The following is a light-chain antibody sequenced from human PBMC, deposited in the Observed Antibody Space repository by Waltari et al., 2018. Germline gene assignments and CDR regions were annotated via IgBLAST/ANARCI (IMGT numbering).Light chain of an antibody. J-gene: IGLJ2*01. CDR2: EVN. CDR3: SSYAGSNNLV. Sequence: QSALTQPPSASGSPGQSVTISCTGTSRDVGFYNYVSCYQQHPGKAPKLMIYEVNTRPSGVPDRFSGSKSGNTASLTVSGLQAEDEGDYYCSSYAGSNNLVFGGGTKLTVL. V-gene: IGLV2-8*01. CDR1: SRDVGFYNY.